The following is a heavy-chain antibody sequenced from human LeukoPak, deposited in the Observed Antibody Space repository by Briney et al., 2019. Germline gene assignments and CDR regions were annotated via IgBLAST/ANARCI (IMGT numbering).Heavy chain of an antibody. CDR3: ARVRYSSGWYEDY. CDR2: IYYSGST. J-gene: IGHJ4*02. D-gene: IGHD6-19*01. CDR1: DGSMSNNY. V-gene: IGHV4-59*01. Sequence: PSETLSLTCTVSDGSMSNNYWSWIRQPPGKGLEWIGYIYYSGSTKYNPSLKSRVTISVDTSKNQFSLKLSSVTAADTAVYYCARVRYSSGWYEDYWGQGTLVTVSS.